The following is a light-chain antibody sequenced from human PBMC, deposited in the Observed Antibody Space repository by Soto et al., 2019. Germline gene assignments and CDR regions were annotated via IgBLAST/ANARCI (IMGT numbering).Light chain of an antibody. CDR2: GAS. Sequence: EIVLTQSPGTLSLSPGERATLSCRASQSVSSSYLAWYQQKPGQAPRVVIYGASSRATGIPDRFSGSGSGTDFTLTISRLEPEDFAVYYCQQYDSSPWTFGQGNKVEIK. CDR1: QSVSSSY. V-gene: IGKV3-20*01. J-gene: IGKJ1*01. CDR3: QQYDSSPWT.